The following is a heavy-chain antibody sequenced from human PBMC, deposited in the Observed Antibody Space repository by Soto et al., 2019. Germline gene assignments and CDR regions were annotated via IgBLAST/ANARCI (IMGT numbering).Heavy chain of an antibody. CDR1: GFTFSGSA. J-gene: IGHJ6*03. Sequence: EVYLVESGGGLVQPGGSLKVSCAASGFTFSGSAMHWVRQASGKGLEWVGRIRSKANNYATAYAASVKGRFTISRDDSKNTTYLQMNSLRTEDTAVYYCTRGGGSSASCYYYLDVWGKGTTVTVSS. D-gene: IGHD3-16*01. V-gene: IGHV3-73*01. CDR2: IRSKANNYAT. CDR3: TRGGGSSASCYYYLDV.